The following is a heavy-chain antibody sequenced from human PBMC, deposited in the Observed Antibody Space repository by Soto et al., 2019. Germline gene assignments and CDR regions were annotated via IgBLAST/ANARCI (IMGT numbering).Heavy chain of an antibody. J-gene: IGHJ3*02. CDR2: ISYDGSNK. CDR1: GFTFSSYA. Sequence: QVQLVESGGGVVQPGRSLRLSCAASGFTFSSYAMHWVRQAPGKGLEWVAVISYDGSNKYYADSVKGRFTISRDNSKNTLYLQMNSLRAEDTAVYYCARWGDYGGGAGAFDIWGQGTMVTVSS. V-gene: IGHV3-30-3*01. D-gene: IGHD4-17*01. CDR3: ARWGDYGGGAGAFDI.